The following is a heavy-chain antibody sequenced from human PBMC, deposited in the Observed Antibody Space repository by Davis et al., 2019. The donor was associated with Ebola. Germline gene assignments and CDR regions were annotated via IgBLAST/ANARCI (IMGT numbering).Heavy chain of an antibody. CDR1: GYSFNDQW. D-gene: IGHD1-20*01. Sequence: GESLKISCKGSGYSFNDQWIGWVRQVPGKGLEWMGIIFPRDSDTRYNPSFRGQVTISVDKSISTAYLQWSSLRASDTAMYYCASLRRTITGMDNGFDVWGQGTMVTVSS. CDR2: IFPRDSDT. V-gene: IGHV5-51*01. CDR3: ASLRRTITGMDNGFDV. J-gene: IGHJ3*01.